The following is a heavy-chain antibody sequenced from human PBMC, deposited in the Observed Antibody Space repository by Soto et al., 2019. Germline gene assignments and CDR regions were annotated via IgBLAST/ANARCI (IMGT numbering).Heavy chain of an antibody. CDR1: GGSISSYY. CDR3: ARDSSSWCAFDI. Sequence: SETLSLTCTVSGGSISSYYCSWIRQPPGKGLEWIGYIYYSGSTNYNPSLKSRVTISVDTSKNQFSLKLSSVTAADTAVYYCARDSSSWCAFDIWGQGTMVTVSS. J-gene: IGHJ3*02. CDR2: IYYSGST. D-gene: IGHD6-13*01. V-gene: IGHV4-59*12.